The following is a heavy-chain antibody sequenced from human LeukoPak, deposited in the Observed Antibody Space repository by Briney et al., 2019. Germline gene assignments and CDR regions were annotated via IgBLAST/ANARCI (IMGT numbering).Heavy chain of an antibody. Sequence: SDTLSLTCTVSGGSIRSHHWTWIRQAPGKRLEWIGYTFYTGATYYNPSLRSRVTISIDTSKSQFSLKVTSVTTADTAVYYCAKRDRGGWFDPWGQGTLVTVSS. CDR1: GGSIRSHH. D-gene: IGHD1-1*01. V-gene: IGHV4-59*07. J-gene: IGHJ5*02. CDR2: TFYTGAT. CDR3: AKRDRGGWFDP.